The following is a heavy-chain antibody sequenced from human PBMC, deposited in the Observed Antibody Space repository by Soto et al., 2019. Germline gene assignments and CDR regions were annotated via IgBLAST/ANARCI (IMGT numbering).Heavy chain of an antibody. CDR2: IYDTEST. J-gene: IGHJ6*02. V-gene: IGHV4-59*01. CDR3: ARGSKYYYSGIDV. CDR1: GGSITNYY. Sequence: SETLSLTCTVSGGSITNYYWTWIRQPPGKGLEYIGYIYDTESTNYNPSLKSRVTISVDTSKKQLSLRLSAVSAADTAVYFCARGSKYYYSGIDVWGQGTTVTVSS.